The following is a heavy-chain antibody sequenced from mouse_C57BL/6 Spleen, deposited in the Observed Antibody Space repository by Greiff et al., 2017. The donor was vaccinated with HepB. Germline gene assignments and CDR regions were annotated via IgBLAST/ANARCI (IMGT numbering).Heavy chain of an antibody. CDR1: GYAFSSSW. CDR2: IYPGDGDT. Sequence: QVQLQQSGPELVKPGASVKISCKASGYAFSSSWMNWVKQRPGKGLEWIGRIYPGDGDTNYNGKFKGKATLTADKSSSTAYMQLSSLTSEDSAVYFCARSSNQAWFAYWGQGTLVTVSA. J-gene: IGHJ3*01. D-gene: IGHD2-5*01. CDR3: ARSSNQAWFAY. V-gene: IGHV1-82*01.